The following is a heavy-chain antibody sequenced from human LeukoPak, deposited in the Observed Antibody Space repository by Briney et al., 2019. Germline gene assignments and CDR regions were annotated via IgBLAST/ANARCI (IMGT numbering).Heavy chain of an antibody. CDR3: VRSARDCSGGSCYSDY. D-gene: IGHD2-15*01. CDR2: INPSGGST. CDR1: GYTFTSYY. V-gene: IGHV1-46*01. J-gene: IGHJ4*02. Sequence: ASVKVSCKASGYTFTSYYMHWVRQAPGQGLEWMGIINPSGGSTGYAQTFQGRATMTRDTSTSTVYMELSSLRSEDTAVYYCVRSARDCSGGSCYSDYWGQGTLVTVSS.